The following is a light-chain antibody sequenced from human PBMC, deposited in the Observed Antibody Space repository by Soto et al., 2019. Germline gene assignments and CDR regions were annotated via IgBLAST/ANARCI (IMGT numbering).Light chain of an antibody. CDR3: TSYTATNTRT. Sequence: QSALTQPASVSGSPGQSITISCTGTSSDIGAYNYVSWYQQYAGKAPKFVIYDVNKRPSGVSSRFSGSKSGNMASLTISGLQAEDEADYYWTSYTATNTRTLGGGTKLTVL. CDR2: DVN. J-gene: IGLJ2*01. V-gene: IGLV2-14*01. CDR1: SSDIGAYNY.